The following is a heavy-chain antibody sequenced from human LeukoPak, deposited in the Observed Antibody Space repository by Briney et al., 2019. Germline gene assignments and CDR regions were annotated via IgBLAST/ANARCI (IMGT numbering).Heavy chain of an antibody. CDR1: GFTFSGYA. V-gene: IGHV3-23*01. Sequence: GGSLRLSCAASGFTFSGYAMSWGRQAPGKGLEWVSSISTSGDDTNSADSVKGRFTISRDNSKNTLYLQMNSLRAEDTAVYYCARLNYFDTGGYSPFDYWGQGTLVTVSS. CDR3: ARLNYFDTGGYSPFDY. J-gene: IGHJ4*02. D-gene: IGHD3-22*01. CDR2: ISTSGDDT.